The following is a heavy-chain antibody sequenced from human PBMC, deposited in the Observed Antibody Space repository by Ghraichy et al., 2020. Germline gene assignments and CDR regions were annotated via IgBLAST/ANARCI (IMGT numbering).Heavy chain of an antibody. Sequence: GGSLRLSCAASGFTFSSYAMSWVRQAPGKGLEWVSAISGSGGSTYYADSVKGRFTISRDNSKNTLYLQMNSLRAEDTAVYYCAKCNSGRQWLAPSDYWGQGTLVTVSS. V-gene: IGHV3-23*01. D-gene: IGHD6-19*01. CDR3: AKCNSGRQWLAPSDY. CDR2: ISGSGGST. CDR1: GFTFSSYA. J-gene: IGHJ4*02.